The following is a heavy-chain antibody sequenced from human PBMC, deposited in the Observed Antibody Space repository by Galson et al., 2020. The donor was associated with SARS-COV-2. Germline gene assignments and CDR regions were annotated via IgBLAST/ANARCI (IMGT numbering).Heavy chain of an antibody. CDR3: ARTSDWGPAAIYFDY. CDR1: GYSISSSNW. D-gene: IGHD2-2*01. Sequence: SETLSLTCAVSGYSISSSNWWGWIRQPPGKGLEWIGYIYYSGSTYYNPSPKSRVTMSVDTSKNQFSLKLSSVTAEDTAVYYGARTSDWGPAAIYFDYWGQGTLVTVSS. J-gene: IGHJ4*02. CDR2: IYYSGST. V-gene: IGHV4-28*01.